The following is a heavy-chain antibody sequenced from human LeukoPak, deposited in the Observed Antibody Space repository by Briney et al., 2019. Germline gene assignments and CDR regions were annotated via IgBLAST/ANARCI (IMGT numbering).Heavy chain of an antibody. D-gene: IGHD5-18*01. J-gene: IGHJ4*02. V-gene: IGHV3-23*01. CDR3: AKDYRYGYYSDH. Sequence: PGGSLRLSCAASGFTFSSLAVSWVRQAPGKGLEWVSGISGSGDRTYYADSVKGRFTISRDNSKNTLSLQMNSLRVEDTAVYYCAKDYRYGYYSDHWGQGTLVTVSS. CDR2: ISGSGDRT. CDR1: GFTFSSLA.